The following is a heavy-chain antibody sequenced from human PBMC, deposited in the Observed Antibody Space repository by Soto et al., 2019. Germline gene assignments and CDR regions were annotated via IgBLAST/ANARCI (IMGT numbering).Heavy chain of an antibody. J-gene: IGHJ6*03. CDR2: VFPTGST. D-gene: IGHD2-2*01. Sequence: QVQLQESGPGLVKPSETLSLTCTVSGDSISSYSWSWIRQPPGMGLAWIGYVFPTGSTTYNPSLKSRVTISVDSPKNQCSRRLSAVTATDTALYFCARRKSGYCIGSSCPSDYYYYYMDGWGKGTRVTVPS. CDR3: ARRKSGYCIGSSCPSDYYYYYMDG. V-gene: IGHV4-59*08. CDR1: GDSISSYS.